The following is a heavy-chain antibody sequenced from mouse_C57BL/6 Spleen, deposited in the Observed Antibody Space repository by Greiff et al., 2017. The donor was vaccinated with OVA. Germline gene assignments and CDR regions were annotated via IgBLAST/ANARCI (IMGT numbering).Heavy chain of an antibody. CDR2: INPSSGYT. D-gene: IGHD2-1*01. J-gene: IGHJ3*01. Sequence: QVQLQQSGAELARPGASVKMSCKASGYTFTSYTMHWVQQRPGQGLEWIGYINPSSGYTKYNQKFKDKATLTADKYSSTAYMQLSSLTSEDSAVYYCASYGNYAWFAYWGQGTLVTVSA. CDR1: GYTFTSYT. V-gene: IGHV1-4*01. CDR3: ASYGNYAWFAY.